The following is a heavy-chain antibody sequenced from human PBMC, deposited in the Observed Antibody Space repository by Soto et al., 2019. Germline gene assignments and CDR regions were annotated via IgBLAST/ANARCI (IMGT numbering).Heavy chain of an antibody. CDR2: INTNSGGT. Sequence: QVQLVQSGAEVKKPGASVKVSCKASGYTFTGYYMHWVRQAPGQGLEWMGWINTNSGGTNYAQKFQGRVTMTRDTSISTAYMELSRLRSDDTAVYYCARDWEGMAAAGSHAGWFDPWGQGTLVTVSS. V-gene: IGHV1-2*02. D-gene: IGHD6-13*01. CDR3: ARDWEGMAAAGSHAGWFDP. CDR1: GYTFTGYY. J-gene: IGHJ5*02.